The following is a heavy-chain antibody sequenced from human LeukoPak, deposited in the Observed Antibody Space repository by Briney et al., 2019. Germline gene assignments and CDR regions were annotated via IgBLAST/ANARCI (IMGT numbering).Heavy chain of an antibody. CDR1: GFTFSSYS. J-gene: IGHJ4*02. V-gene: IGHV3-21*01. CDR3: ARVSVDTAMVTPSGFDY. D-gene: IGHD5-18*01. CDR2: ISSSSSYI. Sequence: GGSLRLSCAASGFTFSSYSMNWVRQAPGKGLEWVSSISSSSSYIYYADSVKGRFTISRDNTKNSLYLQMNSLRAEDTAVYYCARVSVDTAMVTPSGFDYWGQGTLVTVSS.